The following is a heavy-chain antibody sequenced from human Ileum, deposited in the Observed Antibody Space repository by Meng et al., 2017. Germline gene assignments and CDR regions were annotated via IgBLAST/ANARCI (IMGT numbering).Heavy chain of an antibody. Sequence: QAHLTESGVGLFKPSGTLSLSCAVYCGAFDWYYWTWIRQSPGKGLEWIGEINHNGSTNFNPSLKSRVTMSVDTSKQLFSLNLTSVTAADTAMYYCVRGLLVPNAIRTEYFPLWCQGTLVTVSS. CDR2: INHNGST. D-gene: IGHD2-2*02. V-gene: IGHV4-34*01. CDR1: CGAFDWYY. CDR3: VRGLLVPNAIRTEYFPL. J-gene: IGHJ1*01.